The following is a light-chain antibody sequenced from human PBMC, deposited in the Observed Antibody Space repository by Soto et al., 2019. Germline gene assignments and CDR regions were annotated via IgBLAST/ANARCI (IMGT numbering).Light chain of an antibody. CDR1: QSVSSY. CDR2: DAS. V-gene: IGKV3-20*01. Sequence: EIVMTQSPGTLSLSPGERATLSFRASQSVSSYLAWYQQKPGQAPRLLISDASDRATGIPDRFSGSGSGTDFTLTISRLVPEDFAVYYCQQYGDSPVTFGQGTKVDI. CDR3: QQYGDSPVT. J-gene: IGKJ1*01.